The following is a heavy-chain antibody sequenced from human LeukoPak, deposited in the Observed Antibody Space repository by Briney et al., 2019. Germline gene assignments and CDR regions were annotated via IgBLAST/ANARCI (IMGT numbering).Heavy chain of an antibody. D-gene: IGHD6-13*01. Sequence: PSETLSLTCAVYGGSFRGYYWSWIRQPPGKGLEWIGEINHSGNTNYNPSLKSRVTISVDTSKNQFSLKLSSVTAADTAVYYCARHESFRSSWNYWVQGTLVTVSS. V-gene: IGHV4-34*01. CDR3: ARHESFRSSWNY. J-gene: IGHJ4*02. CDR1: GGSFRGYY. CDR2: INHSGNT.